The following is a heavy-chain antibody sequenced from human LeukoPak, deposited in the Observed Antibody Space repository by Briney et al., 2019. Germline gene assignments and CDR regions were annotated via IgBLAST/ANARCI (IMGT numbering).Heavy chain of an antibody. Sequence: GGSLRLSCAASGFTFSSYGMHWVRQAPGKGLEWVAVISYDGSNKYYADSVKGRFTISRDNSKNTLYLQMNSLRAEDTAVYYCAKDLPIVVVPAAMGGFDYWGQGTLVTVSS. CDR1: GFTFSSYG. CDR2: ISYDGSNK. D-gene: IGHD2-2*01. CDR3: AKDLPIVVVPAAMGGFDY. V-gene: IGHV3-30*18. J-gene: IGHJ4*02.